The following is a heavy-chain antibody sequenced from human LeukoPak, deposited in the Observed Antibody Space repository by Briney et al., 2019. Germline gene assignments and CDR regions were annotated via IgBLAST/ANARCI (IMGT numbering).Heavy chain of an antibody. V-gene: IGHV3-30*02. CDR1: GFTFSGYW. J-gene: IGHJ6*03. D-gene: IGHD2-15*01. Sequence: PGRSLRLSCVASGFTFSGYWTSWVREAPGMGLEWVAFIRYDGGNTYSADSVKGRFTFSRDNSKNTMYLQMNRLNARDPAVYYFEKGEGFADYYYTDVWGRGTTVTISS. CDR3: EKGEGFADYYYTDV. CDR2: IRYDGGNT.